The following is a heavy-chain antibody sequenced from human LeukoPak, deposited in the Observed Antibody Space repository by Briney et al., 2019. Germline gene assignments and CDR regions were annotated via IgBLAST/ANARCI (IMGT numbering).Heavy chain of an antibody. CDR3: ASETTRGYSYGSPTDGFDL. Sequence: GGSLRLPCAASGFTFSSYTMNWVRQAPGKGLEWVSSISSTSNYRYYADSVKGRFTISRDNARKSLFLQMNSLRAEDTAVYYCASETTRGYSYGSPTDGFDLWGQGTMVTVSS. V-gene: IGHV3-21*01. CDR1: GFTFSSYT. CDR2: ISSTSNYR. D-gene: IGHD5-18*01. J-gene: IGHJ3*01.